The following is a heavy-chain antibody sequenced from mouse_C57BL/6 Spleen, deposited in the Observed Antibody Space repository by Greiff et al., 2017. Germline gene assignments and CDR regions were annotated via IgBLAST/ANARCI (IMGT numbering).Heavy chain of an antibody. J-gene: IGHJ4*01. Sequence: VQLKQSGPELVKPGASVKISCKASGYSFTGYYMNWVKQSPEKSLEWIGEINPSTGGTTYNQKFKATATLTVDKSSSTAYMQLKSLTSEDAAVYYCSRRDLLWAAMDYWGQGTSVTVSS. CDR1: GYSFTGYY. V-gene: IGHV1-42*01. CDR3: SRRDLLWAAMDY. D-gene: IGHD2-10*01. CDR2: INPSTGGT.